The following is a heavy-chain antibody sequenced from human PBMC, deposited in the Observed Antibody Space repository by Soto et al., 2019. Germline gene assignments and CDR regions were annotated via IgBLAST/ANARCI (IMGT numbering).Heavy chain of an antibody. J-gene: IGHJ6*02. CDR3: GRGLVVAARFYYGMDV. V-gene: IGHV3-48*03. D-gene: IGHD2-15*01. CDR2: ISSSGSTI. CDR1: GFTFSSYE. Sequence: EVQLVESGGGLVQPGGSLRLSCAASGFTFSSYEMNWVRQAPGKGLEWVSYISSSGSTIYYADSVKGRFTISRDNAKNSLYLKMNSRRAEDTAVYYWGRGLVVAARFYYGMDVWGQGTTVTVSS.